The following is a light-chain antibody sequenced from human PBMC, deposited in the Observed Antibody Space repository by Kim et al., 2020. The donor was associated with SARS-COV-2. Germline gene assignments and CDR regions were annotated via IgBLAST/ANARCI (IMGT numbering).Light chain of an antibody. CDR1: QGISSY. J-gene: IGKJ1*01. V-gene: IGKV1-33*01. CDR2: AAS. Sequence: DIQMTQSPSSLSASVGDRVTITCRASQGISSYLNWYQQKPGKAPKLLIYAASSLQRGVPSRFSGSGSGTDFTFTISSLQPEDIATYYCQQYDNPPLTFGQGTKVDIK. CDR3: QQYDNPPLT.